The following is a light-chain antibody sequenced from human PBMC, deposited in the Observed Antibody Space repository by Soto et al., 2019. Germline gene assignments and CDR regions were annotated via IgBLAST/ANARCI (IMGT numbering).Light chain of an antibody. CDR3: ASWDDSLNGRV. V-gene: IGLV1-44*01. J-gene: IGLJ1*01. Sequence: QSVLTQPPSASGTPGQRVTISCSGSSSNIGSRAVNWYHQLPGTAPKLLIYSNDQRPSGVPDRFSGSKSGTSASLAISGLPSEDEADYYCASWDDSLNGRVFGTGTKVTVL. CDR2: SND. CDR1: SSNIGSRA.